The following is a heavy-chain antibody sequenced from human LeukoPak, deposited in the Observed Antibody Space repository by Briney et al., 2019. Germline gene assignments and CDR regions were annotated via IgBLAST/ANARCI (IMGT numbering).Heavy chain of an antibody. CDR1: GFTFSSYS. D-gene: IGHD3-22*01. CDR2: ISSSSSTI. CDR3: ASGVGYDSSGYYDY. Sequence: GGSPRLSCAAIGFTFSSYSMNWVRPAPGKGVEGVSYISSSSSTIYYADSVKGRFTISRDNAKDSLYLQMNSLRAEDTAVYYCASGVGYDSSGYYDYWGQGTLVTVSS. V-gene: IGHV3-48*01. J-gene: IGHJ4*02.